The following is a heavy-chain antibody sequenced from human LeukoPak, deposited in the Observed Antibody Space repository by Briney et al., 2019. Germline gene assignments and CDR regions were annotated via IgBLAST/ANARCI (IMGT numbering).Heavy chain of an antibody. CDR2: IYYSGST. D-gene: IGHD3-9*01. J-gene: IGHJ4*02. CDR1: GGSISSSSYY. CDR3: ASTNTAVLRYFDWLLWAFDY. V-gene: IGHV4-39*01. Sequence: SETLSLTCTVSGGSISSSSYYWGWIRQPPGKGLEWIGSIYYSGSTYYNPSLKSRVTISVDTSKNQFSLKLSSVTAADTAVYYCASTNTAVLRYFDWLLWAFDYWGQGTLVTVSS.